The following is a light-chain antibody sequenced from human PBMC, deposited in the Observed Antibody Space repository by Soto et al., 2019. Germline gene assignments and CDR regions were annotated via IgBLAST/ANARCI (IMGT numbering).Light chain of an antibody. Sequence: IQMTPSPSTLSASVGGRVTITCRAIQSIGTWLAWYQHRPGKAPKLLIYGAPSLETGVPSRFTGSGSGTDFSFTITSLQPEDIATYYCQHYDNLPITFGQGTRLEI. CDR1: QSIGTW. CDR3: QHYDNLPIT. J-gene: IGKJ5*01. CDR2: GAP. V-gene: IGKV1-33*01.